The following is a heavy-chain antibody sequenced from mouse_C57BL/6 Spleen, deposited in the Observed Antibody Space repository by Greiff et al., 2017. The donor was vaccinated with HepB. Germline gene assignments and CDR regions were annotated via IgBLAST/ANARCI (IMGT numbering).Heavy chain of an antibody. V-gene: IGHV1-52*01. CDR1: GYTFTSYW. CDR3: ARGVNWEGFAY. D-gene: IGHD4-1*01. Sequence: QVQLKQPGAELVRPGSSVKLSCKASGYTFTSYWMHWVKQRPIQGLEWIGNIDPSDSETHYNQKFKDKATLTVDKSSSTAYMQLSSLTSEDSAVYYCARGVNWEGFAYWGQGTLVTVSA. CDR2: IDPSDSET. J-gene: IGHJ3*01.